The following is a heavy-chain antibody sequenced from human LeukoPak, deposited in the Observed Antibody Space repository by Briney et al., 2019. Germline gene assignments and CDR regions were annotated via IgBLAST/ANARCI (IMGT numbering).Heavy chain of an antibody. D-gene: IGHD6-19*01. Sequence: GGSLRLSCAASGFIFSSSAMHWVRQAPGKGLEWVAVISYDGINKFYAHSVKGRFTISRDNSKNTLFLQMNSLRAEDTAVYYCARDKGVNGWYGDYWGQGTLVTVSS. CDR1: GFIFSSSA. CDR2: ISYDGINK. CDR3: ARDKGVNGWYGDY. J-gene: IGHJ4*02. V-gene: IGHV3-30-3*01.